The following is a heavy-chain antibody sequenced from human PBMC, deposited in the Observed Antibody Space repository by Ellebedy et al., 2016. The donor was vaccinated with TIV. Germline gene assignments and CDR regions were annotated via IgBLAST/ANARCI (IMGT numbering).Heavy chain of an antibody. CDR1: GYTFTSYA. J-gene: IGHJ6*02. Sequence: ASVKVSXXASGYTFTSYAMHWVRQAPGQRLEWMGWINAGNGNTKYSQKFQGRVTITADESTSTAYMELSSLRSEDTAVYYCARLRVDYGMDVWGQGTTVTVSS. V-gene: IGHV1-3*01. D-gene: IGHD2-15*01. CDR2: INAGNGNT. CDR3: ARLRVDYGMDV.